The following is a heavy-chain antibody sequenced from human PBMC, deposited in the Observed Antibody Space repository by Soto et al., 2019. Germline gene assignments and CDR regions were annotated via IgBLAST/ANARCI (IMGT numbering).Heavy chain of an antibody. CDR2: IWYDGSNK. J-gene: IGHJ4*02. V-gene: IGHV3-33*01. CDR1: GFTFSSYG. CDR3: ARDTGGKGDYDFWSGSQSGPSVDY. Sequence: HPGGSLRLSCAASGFTFSSYGMHWVRQAPGKGLEWVAVIWYDGSNKYYADSVKGRFTISRDNSKNTLYLQMNSLRAEDTAVYYCARDTGGKGDYDFWSGSQSGPSVDYWGQGTLVTVS. D-gene: IGHD3-3*01.